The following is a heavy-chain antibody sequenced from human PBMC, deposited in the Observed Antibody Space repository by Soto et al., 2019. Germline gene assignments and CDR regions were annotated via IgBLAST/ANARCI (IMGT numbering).Heavy chain of an antibody. J-gene: IGHJ6*02. CDR3: ARMAYYYYGMDV. CDR1: GFTFSSYG. V-gene: IGHV3-33*01. CDR2: IWYDGSNK. Sequence: QVQLVESGGGVVQPGRSVRLSCAASGFTFSSYGMHWVRQAPGKGLEWVAVIWYDGSNKYYADSVKGRFTISRDNSKNTLYLQMNSLRAEDTAVYYCARMAYYYYGMDVWGQGTTVTVSS.